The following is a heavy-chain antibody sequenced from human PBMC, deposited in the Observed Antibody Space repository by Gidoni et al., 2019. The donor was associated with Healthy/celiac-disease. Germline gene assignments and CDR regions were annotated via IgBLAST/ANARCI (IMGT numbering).Heavy chain of an antibody. J-gene: IGHJ6*02. CDR2: ISYDGSNK. CDR3: AKDSNYYGMDV. V-gene: IGHV3-30*18. CDR1: GFTFSSYG. Sequence: QPGRSLRLPCAASGFTFSSYGMHWVRQAPGKGLEWVAVISYDGSNKYYADSVKGRFTISRDNSKNTLYLQMNSLRAEDTAVYYCAKDSNYYGMDVWGQGTTVTVSS.